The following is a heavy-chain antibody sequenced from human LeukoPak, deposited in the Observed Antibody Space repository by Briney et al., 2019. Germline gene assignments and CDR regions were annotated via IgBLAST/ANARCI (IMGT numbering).Heavy chain of an antibody. J-gene: IGHJ3*02. CDR1: GCTFTGYY. Sequence: ASVKVSCKASGCTFTGYYMHWVRQAPGQGLEWMGWINPNSGGTNYAQKFQGRVTMTRDTSISTAYMELSRLRSDDTAVYYCASGYSYGPKDAFDIWGQGTMVTVSS. CDR3: ASGYSYGPKDAFDI. V-gene: IGHV1-2*02. D-gene: IGHD5-18*01. CDR2: INPNSGGT.